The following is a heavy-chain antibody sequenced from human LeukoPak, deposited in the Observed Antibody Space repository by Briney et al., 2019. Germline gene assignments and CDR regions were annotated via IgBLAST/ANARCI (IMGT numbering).Heavy chain of an antibody. D-gene: IGHD3-10*01. J-gene: IGHJ5*02. Sequence: GGSLRLSCATSGFTFSTYAMSWVRQAPGKGLEWVSSISGGGGYIYYADSVKGRFTISRDNTKNSLYLQMNSLRAEDTAVYYCARDMSYDWFDPWGQGTLVTVSS. CDR2: ISGGGGYI. CDR3: ARDMSYDWFDP. V-gene: IGHV3-21*01. CDR1: GFTFSTYA.